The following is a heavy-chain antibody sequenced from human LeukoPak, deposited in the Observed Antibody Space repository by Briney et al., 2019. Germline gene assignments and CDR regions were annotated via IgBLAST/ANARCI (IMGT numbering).Heavy chain of an antibody. V-gene: IGHV4-59*08. CDR1: GGSISSYY. D-gene: IGHD3-3*01. CDR3: ARVAFWSGYY. CDR2: IYYSGST. Sequence: SSETLSLTCTVSGGSISSYYWSWIRQPPGKGLEWIGYIYYSGSTNHNPSLKSRVTISVDTSKNQFSLKLSSVTAADTAVYYCARVAFWSGYYWGQGTLVTVSS. J-gene: IGHJ4*02.